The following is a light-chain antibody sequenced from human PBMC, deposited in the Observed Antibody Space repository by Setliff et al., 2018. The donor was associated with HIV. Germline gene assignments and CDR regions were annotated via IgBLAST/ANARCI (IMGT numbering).Light chain of an antibody. CDR1: QSVSSSY. J-gene: IGKJ5*01. V-gene: IGKV3-20*01. CDR2: SAS. CDR3: HQYGSSPYT. Sequence: EIVLTQSPGTLSLSPGKRATLSCRASQSVSSSYIAWYQQKPGQAPRLLIYSASRRATGIPDRFSGSGSGTDFSLTISRLEPEDFAVYYCHQYGSSPYTFGQGTRLE.